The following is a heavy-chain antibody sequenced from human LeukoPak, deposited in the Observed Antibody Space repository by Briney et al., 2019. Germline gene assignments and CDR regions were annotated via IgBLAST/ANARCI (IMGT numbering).Heavy chain of an antibody. V-gene: IGHV3-23*01. CDR3: AKESSLTGTTYSDY. CDR1: GFTFSGYA. J-gene: IGHJ4*02. D-gene: IGHD1-20*01. CDR2: ISGSGGST. Sequence: GGSLRLSCAASGFTFSGYAMTWVRQAPGKGLEWVSAISGSGGSTYYADSVKGRFTISRDNSKNTLYLQMNSLRAEDTAVYYCAKESSLTGTTYSDYWGQGTLVTVSS.